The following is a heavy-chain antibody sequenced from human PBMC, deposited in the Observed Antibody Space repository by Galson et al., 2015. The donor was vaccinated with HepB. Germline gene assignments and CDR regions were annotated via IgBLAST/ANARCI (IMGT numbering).Heavy chain of an antibody. Sequence: SLRLSCAASGFTFSSYGMHWVRQAPGKGLEWVAVIWYDGSNKYYADSVKGRFTISRDNSKNTLYLQMNSLRAEDTAVYYCARDNRITMVRGVIDYWGQGTLVTVSS. D-gene: IGHD3-10*01. V-gene: IGHV3-33*01. CDR1: GFTFSSYG. CDR2: IWYDGSNK. CDR3: ARDNRITMVRGVIDY. J-gene: IGHJ4*02.